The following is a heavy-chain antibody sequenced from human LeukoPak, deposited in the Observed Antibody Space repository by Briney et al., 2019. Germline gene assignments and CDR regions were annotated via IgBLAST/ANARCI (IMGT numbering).Heavy chain of an antibody. D-gene: IGHD3-22*01. V-gene: IGHV3-15*01. CDR3: TTETVWYYDSSGYYYAE. CDR2: IKSKTDGGTT. Sequence: GGSLRLSCAASGFTFSNAWMSWVRQAPGKGLEWVGRIKSKTDGGTTDYAAPVKGRFTISRDDSKNTLYLQMNSLKTEDTAVYYCTTETVWYYDSSGYYYAEWGQGTLVTVSS. J-gene: IGHJ4*02. CDR1: GFTFSNAW.